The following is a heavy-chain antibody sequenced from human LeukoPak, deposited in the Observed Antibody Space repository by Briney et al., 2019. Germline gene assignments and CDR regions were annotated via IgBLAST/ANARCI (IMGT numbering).Heavy chain of an antibody. Sequence: AGTLSLSCAGSGFTFNKYGMHWLRQGQGKGLEGGAVKSYYGSNKYYARSVKGRITISRDNSKNTLYLQMNSLRAEDTAVYYCSREGGGGWEGADYWGQGTLVTVSS. CDR3: SREGGGGWEGADY. CDR2: KSYYGSNK. D-gene: IGHD6-19*01. V-gene: IGHV3-30*03. CDR1: GFTFNKYG. J-gene: IGHJ4*02.